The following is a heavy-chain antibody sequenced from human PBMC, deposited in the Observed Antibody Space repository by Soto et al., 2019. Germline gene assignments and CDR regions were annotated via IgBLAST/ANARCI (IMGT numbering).Heavy chain of an antibody. CDR1: GDSVSSNSAA. CDR2: TYYRSKWYN. Sequence: SQPLSLTCAISGDSVSSNSAAWNWIRQSPSRGLEWLGRTYYRSKWYNNYAVSVKSRITINPDTSKKQFSLQLTSVTPEDTAVYYCAAAGDRRHAGFDIWGQGTMVTVSS. CDR3: AAAGDRRHAGFDI. J-gene: IGHJ3*02. V-gene: IGHV6-1*01.